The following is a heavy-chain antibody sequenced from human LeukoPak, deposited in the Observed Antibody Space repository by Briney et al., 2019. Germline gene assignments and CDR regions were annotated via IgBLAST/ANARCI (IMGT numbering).Heavy chain of an antibody. V-gene: IGHV1-69*13. J-gene: IGHJ3*02. CDR2: IIPIFGTA. D-gene: IGHD1-26*01. CDR1: GYTFTSYG. Sequence: ASVKVSCKASGYTFTSYGISWVRQAPGQGLEWMGGIIPIFGTANYAQKFQGRVTITADESTSTAYMELSSLRSEDTAVYYCARDETLEFGRGAFDIWGQGTMVTVSS. CDR3: ARDETLEFGRGAFDI.